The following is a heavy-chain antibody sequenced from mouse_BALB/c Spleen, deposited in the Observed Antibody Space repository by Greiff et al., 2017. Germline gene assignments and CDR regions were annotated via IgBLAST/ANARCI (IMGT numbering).Heavy chain of an antibody. D-gene: IGHD1-1*01. CDR3: VREHYGSSFAY. CDR2: IWTGGGT. V-gene: IGHV2-9-2*01. J-gene: IGHJ3*01. CDR1: GFSLTSYD. Sequence: VQLQESGPGLVAPSQSLSITCTVSGFSLTSYDISWIRQPPGKGLEWLGVIWTGGGTNYNSAFMSRLSISKDNSKSQVFLKMNSLQTDDTAIYYCVREHYGSSFAYWGQGTLVTVSA.